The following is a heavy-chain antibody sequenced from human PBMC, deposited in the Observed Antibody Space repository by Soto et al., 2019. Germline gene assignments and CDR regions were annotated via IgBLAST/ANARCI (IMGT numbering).Heavy chain of an antibody. CDR3: ARRYYYGSGSYDY. CDR1: GGSFSGYY. D-gene: IGHD3-10*01. J-gene: IGHJ4*02. V-gene: IGHV4-34*01. Sequence: QVQLQQWGAGLLKPSETLSLTFAVYGGSFSGYYWSWIRQPPGKGLEWIGEINHSGSTNYNPSLKGPVNISIETSKNQFSLKLGSLAAADTAVYYCARRYYYGSGSYDYWGQGTLVTVSS. CDR2: INHSGST.